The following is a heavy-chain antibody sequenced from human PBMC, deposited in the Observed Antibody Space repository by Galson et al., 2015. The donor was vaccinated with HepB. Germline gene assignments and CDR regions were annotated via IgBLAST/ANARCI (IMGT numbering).Heavy chain of an antibody. CDR3: AKDEYDFWSGTYYYYYGMDV. Sequence: SLRLSCAAPGFTFSSYAMSWVRQAPGKGLEWVSAISGSGGSTYYADSVKGRFTISRDNSKNTLYLQMNSLRAEDTAVYYCAKDEYDFWSGTYYYYYGMDVWGQGTTVTVSS. CDR2: ISGSGGST. D-gene: IGHD3-3*01. J-gene: IGHJ6*02. CDR1: GFTFSSYA. V-gene: IGHV3-23*01.